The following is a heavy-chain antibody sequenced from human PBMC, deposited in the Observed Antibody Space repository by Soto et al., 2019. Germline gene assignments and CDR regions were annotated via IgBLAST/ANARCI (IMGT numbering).Heavy chain of an antibody. CDR2: ISGSGDRT. CDR3: KRGRVGYSGYDHLDY. J-gene: IGHJ4*02. Sequence: GGSLRLSCAASGFAFSSYDMSWVRQAPGKGLEWVSAISGSGDRTYYADSVRGRFTISRDNAKNTLFLQMNSLRAEDTAVYYCKRGRVGYSGYDHLDYWGQGTLVTVSS. V-gene: IGHV3-23*01. D-gene: IGHD5-12*01. CDR1: GFAFSSYD.